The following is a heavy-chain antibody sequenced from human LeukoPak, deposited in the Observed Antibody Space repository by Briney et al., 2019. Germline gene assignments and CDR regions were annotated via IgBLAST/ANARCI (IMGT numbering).Heavy chain of an antibody. CDR1: GSSFPTYW. D-gene: IGHD2-15*01. J-gene: IGHJ3*02. CDR2: IYPSDSDT. V-gene: IGHV5-51*01. Sequence: GESLQISCQGSGSSFPTYWIDWVRQLPGKGLDWMGIIYPSDSDTKYSPSFQGQVTISADTSTNTAYLQWSSLKDSDAAVYFCARQRYCTGGSCFTWYDAFDIWGQGTVVTVSS. CDR3: ARQRYCTGGSCFTWYDAFDI.